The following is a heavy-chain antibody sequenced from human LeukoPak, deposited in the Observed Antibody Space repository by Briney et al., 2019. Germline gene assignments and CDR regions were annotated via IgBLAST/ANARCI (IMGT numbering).Heavy chain of an antibody. D-gene: IGHD1-26*01. J-gene: IGHJ5*02. Sequence: GESLKISCKGSGYSFSSYWISWVRQMPGKGLEWMGRIDPSDSYTNYSPSFQGHVTISTDKSISTAYLQWSSLRASDTAMYYCARQSGTNWFDPWGQGTLVTVSS. CDR2: IDPSDSYT. CDR1: GYSFSSYW. V-gene: IGHV5-10-1*01. CDR3: ARQSGTNWFDP.